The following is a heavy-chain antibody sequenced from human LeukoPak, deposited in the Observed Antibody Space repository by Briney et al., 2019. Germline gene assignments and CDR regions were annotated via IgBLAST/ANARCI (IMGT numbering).Heavy chain of an antibody. J-gene: IGHJ5*01. CDR1: GDSISSSSHD. D-gene: IGHD2-21*01. V-gene: IGHV4-39*07. CDR2: TFYSGRA. CDR3: ARQIAVVEPTDPNWFDS. Sequence: PSETLSLTCSVSGDSISSSSHDWGWIRQPPGKGPEGIGRTFYSGRAYYTPSLKSRVTMSLDTSKNQFSLRLTSVTAADTAVYYCARQIAVVEPTDPNWFDSWGQGTLVTVSS.